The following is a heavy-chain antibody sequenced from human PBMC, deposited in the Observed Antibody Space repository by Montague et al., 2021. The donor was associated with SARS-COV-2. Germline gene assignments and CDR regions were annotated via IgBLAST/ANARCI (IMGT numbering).Heavy chain of an antibody. Sequence: CAISGDSVSSDSAAWNWIRQSPSRGLEWLGRTYYRSKWYNDYAVSVKSRITINPDTSKNQFSLQLNSVTAEDTAVYYCARELRHIIMIVDIRGSDYWGQGTVVTVSS. D-gene: IGHD3-22*01. CDR1: GDSVSSDSAA. CDR3: ARELRHIIMIVDIRGSDY. CDR2: TYYRSKWYN. J-gene: IGHJ4*02. V-gene: IGHV6-1*01.